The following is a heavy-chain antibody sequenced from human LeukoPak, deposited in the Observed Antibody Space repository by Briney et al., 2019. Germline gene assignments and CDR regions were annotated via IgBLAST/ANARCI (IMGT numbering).Heavy chain of an antibody. D-gene: IGHD3-22*01. J-gene: IGHJ4*02. CDR3: ARESYYDSSGYGSFGY. CDR1: GFTFSDYW. CDR2: IKEDGSEK. Sequence: PGGSLRLSCAASGFTFSDYWMSWVRQAPGKGLEWVADIKEDGSEKYYVESVKGRFTISRDNAKNSLYLQMNSLRAEDTAVYFCARESYYDSSGYGSFGYWGQGTLVTVSS. V-gene: IGHV3-7*01.